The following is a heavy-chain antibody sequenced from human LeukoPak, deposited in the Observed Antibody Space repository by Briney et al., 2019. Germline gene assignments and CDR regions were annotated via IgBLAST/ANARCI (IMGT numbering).Heavy chain of an antibody. J-gene: IGHJ2*01. Sequence: EASVKVSCTASGGTFSSYAISWVRQAPGQGLEWMGRIIPILGIINYAQKFQGRVTITADKSTSTAYMELSSLRSEDTAVYYCAGPLKSIAARYFDLWGRGTLVTVSS. CDR1: GGTFSSYA. V-gene: IGHV1-69*04. CDR3: AGPLKSIAARYFDL. D-gene: IGHD6-6*01. CDR2: IIPILGII.